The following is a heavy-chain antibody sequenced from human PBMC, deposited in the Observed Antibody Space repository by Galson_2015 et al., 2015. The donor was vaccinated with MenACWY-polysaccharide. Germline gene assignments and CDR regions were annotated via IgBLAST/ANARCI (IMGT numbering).Heavy chain of an antibody. CDR2: ISSGSTYI. CDR3: ARVSDSGYDFPDY. Sequence: SLRLSCAASGFTFKIYSMNWVRLAPGKGLEWVSFISSGSTYIKYADSVKARFTISRDNAKSSLYLQMNSLRAEDTAVYYCARVSDSGYDFPDYWGQGTRVTVSS. J-gene: IGHJ4*02. D-gene: IGHD5-12*01. CDR1: GFTFKIYS. V-gene: IGHV3-21*01.